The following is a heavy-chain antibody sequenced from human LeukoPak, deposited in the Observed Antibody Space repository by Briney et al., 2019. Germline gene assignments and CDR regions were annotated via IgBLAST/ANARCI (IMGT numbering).Heavy chain of an antibody. CDR3: AKEERFGPLSSSWSFYFDH. D-gene: IGHD6-13*01. CDR1: GFTFSSYG. CDR2: IRYDGSNK. Sequence: GGSLSLSCAASGFTFSSYGMHWVRQAPGKGLEWVAFIRYDGSNKYYADSVKGRFTISRNNSKNTLYLQMNSLRAEDSAVYYCAKEERFGPLSSSWSFYFDHWGQGTLVTVSS. V-gene: IGHV3-30*02. J-gene: IGHJ4*02.